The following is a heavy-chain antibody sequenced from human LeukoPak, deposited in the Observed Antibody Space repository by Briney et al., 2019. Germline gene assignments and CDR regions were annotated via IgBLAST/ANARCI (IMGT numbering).Heavy chain of an antibody. Sequence: SETLSLTCTVSGGSISSYYWSWIRQPPGKGLEWIGHFYYSGSTNYNPTLNSRVTISGDPSKNQFSLKVTSVTAADTAVYYCARSRDGYNHPFDYWGQGTLVTVSS. V-gene: IGHV4-59*01. J-gene: IGHJ4*02. CDR2: FYYSGST. D-gene: IGHD5-24*01. CDR3: ARSRDGYNHPFDY. CDR1: GGSISSYY.